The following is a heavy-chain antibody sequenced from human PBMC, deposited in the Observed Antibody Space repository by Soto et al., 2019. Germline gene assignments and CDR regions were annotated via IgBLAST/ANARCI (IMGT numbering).Heavy chain of an antibody. CDR2: IYYTGTT. CDR3: ALGRVTVVEY. CDR1: GDSISTYY. Sequence: SETLSLTCTVSGDSISTYYWAWVRQPPGKGLEWIGYIYYTGTTNYNPSLQSRVTISIDRSKNQFSLRLTSVTAVDTDVYYCALGRVTVVEYWGPGTLVTVSS. D-gene: IGHD2-21*01. V-gene: IGHV4-59*01. J-gene: IGHJ4*02.